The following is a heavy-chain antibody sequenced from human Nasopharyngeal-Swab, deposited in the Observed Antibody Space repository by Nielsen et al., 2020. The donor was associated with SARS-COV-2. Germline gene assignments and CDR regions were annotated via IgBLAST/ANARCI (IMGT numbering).Heavy chain of an antibody. CDR1: GFAFSHYW. CDR3: ARDAPAHYGAFY. D-gene: IGHD4-17*01. CDR2: MADDGKSE. Sequence: GASLKISCEASGFAFSHYWRHWVRQAPGKGLEWVAVMADDGKSEYYADSVKGRFTVSRDSSKNTLYLQMDSLRGEDTAVYYCARDAPAHYGAFYWGRGTLVTVSS. V-gene: IGHV3-30*03. J-gene: IGHJ4*02.